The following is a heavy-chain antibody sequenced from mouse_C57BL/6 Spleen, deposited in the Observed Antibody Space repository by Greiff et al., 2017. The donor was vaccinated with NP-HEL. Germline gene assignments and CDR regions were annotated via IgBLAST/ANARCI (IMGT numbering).Heavy chain of an antibody. CDR3: ARVYYDYDDAMDY. D-gene: IGHD2-4*01. CDR1: GYTFTDYN. CDR2: INPNNGGT. Sequence: EVQRVESGPELVKPGASVKMSCKASGYTFTDYNMHWVKQSHGKSLEWIGYINPNNGGTSYNQKFKGKATLTVNKSSSTAYMELRSLTSEDSAVYYCARVYYDYDDAMDYWGQGTSVTVSS. J-gene: IGHJ4*01. V-gene: IGHV1-22*01.